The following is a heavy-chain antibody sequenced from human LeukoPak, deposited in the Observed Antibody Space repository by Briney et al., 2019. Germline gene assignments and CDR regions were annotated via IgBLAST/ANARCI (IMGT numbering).Heavy chain of an antibody. V-gene: IGHV3-53*01. CDR1: GFTVINNY. CDR3: ARYVGP. J-gene: IGHJ5*02. CDR2: IYSNGRT. Sequence: PGGSLRLSCAASGFTVINNYMRWVRQAPGKGLECVSLIYSNGRTDYTDSVKGRFSISRDNSKNTMYLQMNSLRAEDTAMYYCARYVGPWGQGRLVTVSS. D-gene: IGHD2-15*01.